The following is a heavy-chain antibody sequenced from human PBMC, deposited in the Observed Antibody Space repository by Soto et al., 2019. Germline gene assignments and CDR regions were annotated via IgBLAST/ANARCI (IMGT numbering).Heavy chain of an antibody. J-gene: IGHJ3*02. Sequence: GASVKVSCKASGGTFSSYTISWVRQAPGQGLEWMGRIIPILGIANYAQKFQGRVTITADKSTSTAYMELSSLRSEDTAVYYCARDLTYSGSLSPWVFFDIWGQGKMVTVPS. D-gene: IGHD5-12*01. CDR1: GGTFSSYT. CDR2: IIPILGIA. V-gene: IGHV1-69*04. CDR3: ARDLTYSGSLSPWVFFDI.